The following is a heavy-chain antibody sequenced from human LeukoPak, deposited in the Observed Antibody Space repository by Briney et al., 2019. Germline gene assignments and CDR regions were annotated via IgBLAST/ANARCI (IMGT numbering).Heavy chain of an antibody. CDR2: SRDKAKSYST. CDR1: GFTFGDHY. Sequence: GGSLRLSCAASGFTFGDHYMDWVRQAPRKGLEWLARSRDKAKSYSTEHAASVKGRFTISRDNSKNSLYLQMNSLRADDTAVYYCAKDQAGYNFWSDSWGQGTLVTVSS. J-gene: IGHJ4*02. D-gene: IGHD3-3*01. CDR3: AKDQAGYNFWSDS. V-gene: IGHV3-72*01.